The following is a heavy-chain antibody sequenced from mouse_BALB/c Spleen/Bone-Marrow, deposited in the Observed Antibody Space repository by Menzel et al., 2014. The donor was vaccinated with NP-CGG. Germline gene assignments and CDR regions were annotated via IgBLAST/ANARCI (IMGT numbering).Heavy chain of an antibody. CDR2: IHPNSGNT. CDR3: SRHHRYAYYFDY. D-gene: IGHD2-14*01. Sequence: VKLQESGSVPVRPGASVKLSCKASGYTFTNSWMHWAKQRPGQGLEWIGEIHPNSGNTNYNENFEGKATLTVDTSSTTAYVDLSSLTSEDSAVYYCSRHHRYAYYFDYWGQGTALTVSS. CDR1: GYTFTNSW. J-gene: IGHJ2*01. V-gene: IGHV1S130*01.